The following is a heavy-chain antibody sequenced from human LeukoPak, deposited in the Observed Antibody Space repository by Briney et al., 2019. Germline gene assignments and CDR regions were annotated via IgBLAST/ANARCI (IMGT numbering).Heavy chain of an antibody. V-gene: IGHV4-39*07. CDR1: GGSISSSTYY. CDR2: VYYTGNT. J-gene: IGHJ3*02. Sequence: SETLSLTCTVSGGSISSSTYYWGWIRQPPGKGLESIGSVYYTGNTYYNPSLKSRVTLSVDTSKNQFSLKLSSMTAADTAVYYCARDPKRSLDAFDIWGLGTMVTVSS. D-gene: IGHD3-10*01. CDR3: ARDPKRSLDAFDI.